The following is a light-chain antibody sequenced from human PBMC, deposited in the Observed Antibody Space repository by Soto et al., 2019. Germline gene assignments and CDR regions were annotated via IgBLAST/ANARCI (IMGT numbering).Light chain of an antibody. Sequence: QSALIQPPSVSGSPGQSVTISCTGTSSDVGSYDYVSWYQQHPGTVPKPMIYNVNTQPSGVPDRFSGSKSGNTASMTISGPQAENEADYYCCSYTGSATYVFGSGTKVTVL. CDR1: SSDVGSYDY. J-gene: IGLJ1*01. V-gene: IGLV2-11*01. CDR2: NVN. CDR3: CSYTGSATYV.